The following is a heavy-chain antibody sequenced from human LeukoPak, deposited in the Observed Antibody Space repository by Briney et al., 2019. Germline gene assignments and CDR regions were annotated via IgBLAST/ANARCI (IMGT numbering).Heavy chain of an antibody. CDR1: GGSISGYY. J-gene: IGHJ4*02. CDR2: IYYSGST. V-gene: IGHV4-59*01. Sequence: SETLSLTCTVSGGSISGYYWSWIRQPPGKGLEWIGYIYYSGSTNYNPSLKSRVTISVDTSKNQFSPKLSSVTAADTAVYYCARDIPPDYWGQGTLVTVSS. CDR3: ARDIPPDY.